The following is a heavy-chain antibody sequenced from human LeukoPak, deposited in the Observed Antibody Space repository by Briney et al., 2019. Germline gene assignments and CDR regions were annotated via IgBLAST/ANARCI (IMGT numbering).Heavy chain of an antibody. J-gene: IGHJ4*02. D-gene: IGHD4-23*01. CDR2: ISGSGGST. CDR1: GFTFSSYA. V-gene: IGHV3-23*01. CDR3: ARALDYGGNSVPFDY. Sequence: LPGGSLRLSCAASGFTFSSYAMSWVRQAPGKGLEWVSAISGSGGSTYYADSVKGRFTISRDNSKNTLYLQMNSLRAEDTAVYYCARALDYGGNSVPFDYWGQGTLVTVSS.